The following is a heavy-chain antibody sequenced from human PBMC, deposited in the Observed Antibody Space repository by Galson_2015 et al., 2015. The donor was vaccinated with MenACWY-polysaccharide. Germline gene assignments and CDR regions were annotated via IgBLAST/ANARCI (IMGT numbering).Heavy chain of an antibody. D-gene: IGHD3-16*01. J-gene: IGHJ5*02. V-gene: IGHV4-31*03. CDR2: ISYDGGT. Sequence: TLSLACTVSGDSTTSGGYVWSWIRRHPGEGLEWNASISYDGGTYYNPSLKSRVTISVDTPKNQFSLKLNSVTAADTAVYYCARGGRAVSNRNWFDPWGQGTLVTVSS. CDR3: ARGGRAVSNRNWFDP. CDR1: GDSTTSGGYV.